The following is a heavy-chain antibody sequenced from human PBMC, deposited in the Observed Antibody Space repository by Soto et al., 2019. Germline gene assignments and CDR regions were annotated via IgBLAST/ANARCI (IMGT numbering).Heavy chain of an antibody. CDR3: ARDYDYGDAGALDI. J-gene: IGHJ3*02. D-gene: IGHD4-17*01. Sequence: GGSLRLSCAPSGFIVSNNHMSWVRQAPGKGPEWVSNLYTDGNAFYADSVKGRFTISRDNSGNALYLQMNSLRAEDTAVYYCARDYDYGDAGALDIWGQGTMVTVSS. V-gene: IGHV3-53*01. CDR2: LYTDGNA. CDR1: GFIVSNNH.